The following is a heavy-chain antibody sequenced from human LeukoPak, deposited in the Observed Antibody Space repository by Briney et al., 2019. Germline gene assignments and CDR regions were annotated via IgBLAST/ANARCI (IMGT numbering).Heavy chain of an antibody. D-gene: IGHD3-16*01. CDR2: IYYSGST. CDR1: GXSISSSSYY. CDR3: ARLVWDTFDY. V-gene: IGHV4-39*01. J-gene: IGHJ4*02. Sequence: PSETLSLTCTVSGXSISSSSYYWGWIRQPPGKGLEWIGSIYYSGSTYYNPSLKSRVTISVDTSKNQFSLKLSSVTAADTAVYYCARLVWDTFDYWGQGTLVTVSS.